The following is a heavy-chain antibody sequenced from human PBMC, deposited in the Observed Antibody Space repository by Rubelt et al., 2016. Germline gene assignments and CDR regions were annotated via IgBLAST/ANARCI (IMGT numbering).Heavy chain of an antibody. CDR2: INAGNGNT. Sequence: EWMGWINAGNGNTKYSQKFQGRVTITRDTSASTAYMELSSLRSEDTAVYYCARGAGGMATISNYWGQGTLVTVSS. D-gene: IGHD5-12*01. V-gene: IGHV1-3*01. CDR3: ARGAGGMATISNY. J-gene: IGHJ4*02.